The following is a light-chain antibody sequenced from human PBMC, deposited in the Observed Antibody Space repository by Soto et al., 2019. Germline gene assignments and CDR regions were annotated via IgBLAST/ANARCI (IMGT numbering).Light chain of an antibody. J-gene: IGKJ1*01. V-gene: IGKV3-20*01. CDR3: QQYGTTPWT. CDR1: QSVSSSY. CDR2: GTS. Sequence: EIVLTQSPGTLSLSPVERATLSCRASQSVSSSYLAWYQHKPGQAPRLLISGTSSRATGIPDRFSGSGAGTDFTLTISRLEPEDFAVYYCQQYGTTPWTFGQGTKVDIK.